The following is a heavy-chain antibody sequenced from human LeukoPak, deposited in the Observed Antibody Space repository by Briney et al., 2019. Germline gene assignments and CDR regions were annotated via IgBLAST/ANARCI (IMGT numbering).Heavy chain of an antibody. D-gene: IGHD2-21*02. J-gene: IGHJ4*02. CDR2: ISLDGSNQ. V-gene: IGHV3-30-3*01. Sequence: PGGSLRLSCAVSGFTFTYYAMHWVRQAPGKGLEWVAVISLDGSNQQYADSVKGQVTISRDNSKSTLYLQMDSLRAGDTAVYYCARQGDTGSWYFDYWGQGTLVTVSS. CDR3: ARQGDTGSWYFDY. CDR1: GFTFTYYA.